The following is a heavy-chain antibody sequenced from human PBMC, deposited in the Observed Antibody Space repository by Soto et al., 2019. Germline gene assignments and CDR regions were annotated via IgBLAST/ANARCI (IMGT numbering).Heavy chain of an antibody. J-gene: IGHJ4*02. CDR1: GGSISSSSYS. Sequence: QLQLQESGPGLVKPSATLSLTCTVSGGSISSSSYSWAWIRQPPGKGLEWIGSIYYSGSTYYNPSLKSRVTISVDTSKNQFALKLSSVTAADTAVYYCAIGYYDSRGYYNLDYWGQGTLVTVSS. D-gene: IGHD3-22*01. CDR3: AIGYYDSRGYYNLDY. V-gene: IGHV4-39*01. CDR2: IYYSGST.